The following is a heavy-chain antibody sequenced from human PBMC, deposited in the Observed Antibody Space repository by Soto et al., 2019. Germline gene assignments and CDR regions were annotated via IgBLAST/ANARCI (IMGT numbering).Heavy chain of an antibody. CDR1: GYTFTSYT. CDR3: AREGGVDRDTFDI. Sequence: QVQLVQSGAEVKKPGASVELSCRASGYTFTSYTIHWVRQAPGQKLEWMGWINAGNCNTKYSQKFQCRVITARDTSATTAYMELSDLRFEDTAVYDCAREGGVDRDTFDIWGQGTMVTVSS. J-gene: IGHJ3*02. D-gene: IGHD2-8*01. CDR2: INAGNCNT. V-gene: IGHV1-3*01.